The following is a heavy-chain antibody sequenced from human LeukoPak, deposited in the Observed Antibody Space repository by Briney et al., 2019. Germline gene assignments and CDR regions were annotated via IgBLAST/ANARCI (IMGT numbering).Heavy chain of an antibody. V-gene: IGHV1-58*02. J-gene: IGHJ5*02. CDR1: GFTFHTSA. CDR3: AAQRGASLHDFWSTRLFDP. Sequence: SVKVSCKASGFTFHTSAMHWVRQARGQRLEWIGWIVLGSGNTVYSHKFHDRVIITRDMSTSTVYMELGSLGSEDTAVYYCAAQRGASLHDFWSTRLFDPWGQGTLVTVSS. D-gene: IGHD3-3*01. CDR2: IVLGSGNT.